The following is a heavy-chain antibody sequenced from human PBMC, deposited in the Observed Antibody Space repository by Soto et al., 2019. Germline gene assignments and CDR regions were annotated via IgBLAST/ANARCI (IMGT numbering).Heavy chain of an antibody. CDR1: GYSFPTYW. Sequence: GESLKISCNDAGYSFPTYWINWVRQMPGKGLEWMGRIDPSDSDSEYSPSLQGHVAISADKSISTAYLQWSSLKASDTAIYDCASADTVFGALDVWDQGTTVTVSS. CDR3: ASADTVFGALDV. D-gene: IGHD3-16*01. CDR2: IDPSDSDS. J-gene: IGHJ6*02. V-gene: IGHV5-10-1*01.